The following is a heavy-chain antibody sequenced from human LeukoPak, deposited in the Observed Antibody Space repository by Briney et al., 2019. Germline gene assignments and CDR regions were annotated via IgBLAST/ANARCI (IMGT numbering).Heavy chain of an antibody. J-gene: IGHJ4*02. Sequence: GGSLRLSCAASGFTFATYAMSWVRQAPGKGLEWVSAISGSGSSTYYADSVRGRFTISRDNSKNTLYLQMNSLRAEDTAVYYCARDGGKETRGRGLRLVWDYWGQGTLVTVSS. CDR2: ISGSGSST. V-gene: IGHV3-23*01. D-gene: IGHD6-19*01. CDR1: GFTFATYA. CDR3: ARDGGKETRGRGLRLVWDY.